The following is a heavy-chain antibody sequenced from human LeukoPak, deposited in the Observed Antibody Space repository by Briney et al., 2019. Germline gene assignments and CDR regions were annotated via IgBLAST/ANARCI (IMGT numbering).Heavy chain of an antibody. D-gene: IGHD3-22*01. CDR3: AKRRNYYDSDGFSVDY. J-gene: IGHJ4*02. CDR2: ISGTGGST. CDR1: GFTFTSFA. Sequence: GGSLRLSCAASGFTFTSFAMSWARQAPGKGLEWVSTISGTGGSTFYADSVKGRFTISRDNSKNTLYLQMNSLRAEDTAVYWCAKRRNYYDSDGFSVDYWGQGTLVTVSS. V-gene: IGHV3-23*01.